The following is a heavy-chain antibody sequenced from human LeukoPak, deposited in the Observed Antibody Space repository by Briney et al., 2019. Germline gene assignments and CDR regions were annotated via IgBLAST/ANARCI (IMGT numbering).Heavy chain of an antibody. D-gene: IGHD1-14*01. V-gene: IGHV4-59*01. Sequence: SETLSLTCTVSGGSISSYYWSWIRQPPGKGLEWIGYIYYSGSTNYNPSLKSRVTMSVDTSKNQFSLKLSSVTAADTAVYYCASSNPRYNWFDPWGQGTLVTVSS. CDR3: ASSNPRYNWFDP. CDR1: GGSISSYY. J-gene: IGHJ5*02. CDR2: IYYSGST.